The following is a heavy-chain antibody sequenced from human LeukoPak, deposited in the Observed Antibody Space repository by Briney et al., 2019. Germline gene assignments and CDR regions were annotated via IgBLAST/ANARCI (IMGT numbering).Heavy chain of an antibody. V-gene: IGHV3-53*01. D-gene: IGHD3-22*01. Sequence: GGSLRLSCAASGFTVSSNYMSWVRQAPGKGLEWVSVIYSGGSTYYADSVKGRFTIPRDNSKNTLYLQMNSLRAEDTAVYYCAREGHYDSSGYFDYWGQGTLVTVSS. CDR2: IYSGGST. CDR1: GFTVSSNY. CDR3: AREGHYDSSGYFDY. J-gene: IGHJ4*02.